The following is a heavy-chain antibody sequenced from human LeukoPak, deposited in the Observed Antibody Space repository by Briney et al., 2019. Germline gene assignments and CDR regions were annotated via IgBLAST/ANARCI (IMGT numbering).Heavy chain of an antibody. CDR3: ARGFRRGYSYGYNFDY. CDR1: GFTFSDYY. CDR2: ISSSGSTI. Sequence: GGSLRLSCAASGFTFSDYYMSWIRQAPGKGLEGVSYISSSGSTIYYADSVKGRFTISRDNAKNSLYLQMNSLRAEDSAVYYCARGFRRGYSYGYNFDYWGQGTLVTVSS. J-gene: IGHJ4*02. D-gene: IGHD5-18*01. V-gene: IGHV3-11*04.